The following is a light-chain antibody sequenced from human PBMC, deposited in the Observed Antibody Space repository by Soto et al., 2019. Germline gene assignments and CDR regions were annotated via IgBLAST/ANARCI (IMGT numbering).Light chain of an antibody. CDR2: DVN. CDR3: SSYTSSSTVV. CDR1: SSDVGGYNY. J-gene: IGLJ2*01. V-gene: IGLV2-14*01. Sequence: HSVLTQPASVSGSPGQSITISCTGTSSDVGGYNYVSWYQQHPGKAPKLIIYDVNNRPSGVSNRFSGSKSGNTASLTISGLQAEDEADYYCSSYTSSSTVVFGGGTKLTVL.